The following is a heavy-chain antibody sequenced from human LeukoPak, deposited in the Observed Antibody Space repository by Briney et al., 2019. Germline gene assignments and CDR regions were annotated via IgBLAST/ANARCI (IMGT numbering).Heavy chain of an antibody. CDR1: GYTFTGYY. J-gene: IGHJ4*02. CDR2: INTNSGGT. V-gene: IGHV1-2*02. Sequence: ASVKVSCKASGYTFTGYYMHWVRQAPGQGLEWMGWINTNSGGTNYAQKFQGRVTMTRDTSISTAYMELSRLRSDDTAVYYCARDHSGSYYGAGYWGQGTLVTVSS. D-gene: IGHD1-26*01. CDR3: ARDHSGSYYGAGY.